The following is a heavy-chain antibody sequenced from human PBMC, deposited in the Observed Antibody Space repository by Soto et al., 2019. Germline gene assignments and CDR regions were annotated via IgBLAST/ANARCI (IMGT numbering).Heavy chain of an antibody. CDR1: GYTFTSYA. CDR2: INAGNGNT. D-gene: IGHD4-17*01. CDR3: ARVSRPYGDYVGYFDY. J-gene: IGHJ4*02. V-gene: IGHV1-3*01. Sequence: ASVKVSCKASGYTFTSYAMHWLRQAPGQRLEWMGWINAGNGNTKYSQKFQGRVTITRDTSASTAYMELSSLRSEDTAVYYCARVSRPYGDYVGYFDYWGQGTLVTVSS.